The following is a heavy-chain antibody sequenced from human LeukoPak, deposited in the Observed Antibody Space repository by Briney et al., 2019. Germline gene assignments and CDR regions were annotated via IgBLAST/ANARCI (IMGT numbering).Heavy chain of an antibody. CDR2: IYYSGST. D-gene: IGHD3-22*01. V-gene: IGHV4-59*08. CDR1: GGSISSYY. J-gene: IGHJ1*01. CDR3: ARGVSYYDSSGYYNEYFQH. Sequence: SETLSLTCTVSGGSISSYYWSWIRQPPGKGLEWIGYIYYSGSTNYNPSLKSRVTISVDTSKNQFSLKLSSVTAADTAVYNCARGVSYYDSSGYYNEYFQHWGQGTLVTVSS.